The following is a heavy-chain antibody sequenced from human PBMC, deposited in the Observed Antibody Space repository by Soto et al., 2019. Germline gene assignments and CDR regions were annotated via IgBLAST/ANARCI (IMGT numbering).Heavy chain of an antibody. CDR1: GFTLSSYW. V-gene: IGHV3-74*01. Sequence: PGGSLRLSCAASGFTLSSYWMYWVRQTPGQGLVWVARIKNGAGDTSYAGSVKGRVTISRDNAKNTLYLQMSSLRSEDTAVYYCVRFSGLDVWGQGTTVTVSS. CDR2: IKNGAGDT. J-gene: IGHJ6*02. CDR3: VRFSGLDV.